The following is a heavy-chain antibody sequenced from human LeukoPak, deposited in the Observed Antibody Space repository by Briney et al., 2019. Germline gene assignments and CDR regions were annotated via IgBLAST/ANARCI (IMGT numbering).Heavy chain of an antibody. Sequence: GGSLRLSCAASGFTFSSYGMHWVRQAPGKGLEWVAVISYDGSNKYYADSVKGRFTISRDNSKNTLYLQMNSLRAEDTAVYYCAKVKSPYYYYGMDVWGQGTLVTVSS. CDR1: GFTFSSYG. CDR2: ISYDGSNK. CDR3: AKVKSPYYYYGMDV. J-gene: IGHJ6*02. V-gene: IGHV3-30*18.